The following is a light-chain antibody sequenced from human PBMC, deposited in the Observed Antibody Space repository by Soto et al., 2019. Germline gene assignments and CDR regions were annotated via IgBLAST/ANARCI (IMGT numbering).Light chain of an antibody. CDR2: GDN. Sequence: QSVLTQPPWRSGAPGHRSTIPCTGRSSNIGPFYDVHGYQQLPGTVPKLLIYGDNNRPLGVPDRFSGSKSGTAASLAITGLQAEDEADYYCQSYDNSLNHVVFGGGTKLTVL. CDR3: QSYDNSLNHVV. CDR1: SSNIGPFYD. V-gene: IGLV1-40*01. J-gene: IGLJ2*01.